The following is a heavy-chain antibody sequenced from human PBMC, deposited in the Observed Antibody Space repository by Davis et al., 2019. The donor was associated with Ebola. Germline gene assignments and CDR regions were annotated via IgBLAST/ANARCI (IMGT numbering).Heavy chain of an antibody. D-gene: IGHD3-16*01. CDR3: ERRVGARSGIDY. CDR2: MNPNSGNT. Sequence: AASVKVSCKASGYTFTSYDVNWVRQATGQGLEWMGWMNPNSGNTGYAQKFQGRITMTRNISISTAYMELSSLRSEDTAVYYCERRVGARSGIDYWGQGSLVTVSS. J-gene: IGHJ4*02. V-gene: IGHV1-8*01. CDR1: GYTFTSYD.